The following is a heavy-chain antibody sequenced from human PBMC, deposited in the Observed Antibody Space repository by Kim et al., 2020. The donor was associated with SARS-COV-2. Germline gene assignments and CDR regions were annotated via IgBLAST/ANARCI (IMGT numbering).Heavy chain of an antibody. V-gene: IGHV3-21*01. D-gene: IGHD3-22*01. CDR2: ISSTSNYI. CDR3: ARDLLMAGYHYDRSGPNWFDP. Sequence: GGSLRLSRVASGFVFSHYSMNWVRQAPGKGLEWVSSISSTSNYIFYADSVRGRFTISRDDAKNSLYLQISSLRAEDTAVYYCARDLLMAGYHYDRSGPNWFDPWGQGTRVSVSS. CDR1: GFVFSHYS. J-gene: IGHJ5*02.